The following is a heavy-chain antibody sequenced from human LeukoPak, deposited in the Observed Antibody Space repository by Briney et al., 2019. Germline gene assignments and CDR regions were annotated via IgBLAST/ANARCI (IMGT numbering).Heavy chain of an antibody. CDR3: ARGEHIVVVTATDYWYFDL. Sequence: PSETLSLTCAVYGGSFSVYYWSWLRQPPGKGREWIGEINHSGSTNYNLSLKSRVTISVDTSKNQFSLKLSSVTAADTAVYYCARGEHIVVVTATDYWYFDLWGRGTLVTVSS. D-gene: IGHD2-21*02. CDR2: INHSGST. CDR1: GGSFSVYY. V-gene: IGHV4-34*01. J-gene: IGHJ2*01.